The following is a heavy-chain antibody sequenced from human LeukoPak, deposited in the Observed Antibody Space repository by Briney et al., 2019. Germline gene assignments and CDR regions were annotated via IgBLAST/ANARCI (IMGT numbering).Heavy chain of an antibody. D-gene: IGHD5-18*01. V-gene: IGHV1-8*03. J-gene: IGHJ4*02. Sequence: ASVKVSCKASGYTFTSYDINWVRQATGQGLEWMGWMNPNSGNTGYAQKFQGRVTITRNTSISTAYMELSSLRSEDTAVYYCARSSGYSYGTDYWGQGTLVTVSS. CDR1: GYTFTSYD. CDR3: ARSSGYSYGTDY. CDR2: MNPNSGNT.